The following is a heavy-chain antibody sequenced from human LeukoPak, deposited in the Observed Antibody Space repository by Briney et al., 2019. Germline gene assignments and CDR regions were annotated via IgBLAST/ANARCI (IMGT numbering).Heavy chain of an antibody. CDR3: ARDHDYTRYFDY. V-gene: IGHV4-4*07. J-gene: IGHJ4*02. CDR2: IYTSGST. Sequence: SETLSLTCTVSGGSISSYYWSWIRQPAGKGLEWIGRIYTSGSTNYNPSLKSRVTMSVDTSKNQLSLKLSSVTAADTAVYYCARDHDYTRYFDYWGQGTLVTVSS. CDR1: GGSISSYY. D-gene: IGHD4-11*01.